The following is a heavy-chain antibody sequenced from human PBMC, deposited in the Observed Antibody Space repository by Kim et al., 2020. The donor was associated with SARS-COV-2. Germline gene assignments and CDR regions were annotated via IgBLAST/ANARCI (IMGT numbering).Heavy chain of an antibody. J-gene: IGHJ3*02. V-gene: IGHV1-58*01. CDR3: AAPWYNWNDGAFDI. Sequence: AQKFQERVTITRDMSTSTAYMELSSLRSEDTAVYYCAAPWYNWNDGAFDIWGQGTMVTVSS. D-gene: IGHD1-20*01.